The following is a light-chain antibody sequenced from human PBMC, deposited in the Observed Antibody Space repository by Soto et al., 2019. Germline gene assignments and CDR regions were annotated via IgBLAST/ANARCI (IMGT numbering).Light chain of an antibody. CDR3: QQYYFYWT. CDR1: QNIGRW. Sequence: DIQMTQSPSTLSASIGDRVTITCRASQNIGRWLAWYQQKPGKAPKVLIYDASSLESGVPSRFSGSGSGTEFTLTSSSLQSDDFGSYYCQQYYFYWTFGQGTKVEIK. V-gene: IGKV1-5*01. J-gene: IGKJ1*01. CDR2: DAS.